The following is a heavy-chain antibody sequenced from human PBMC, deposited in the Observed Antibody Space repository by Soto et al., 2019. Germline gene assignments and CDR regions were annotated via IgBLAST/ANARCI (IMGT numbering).Heavy chain of an antibody. CDR2: VSDDETRK. J-gene: IGHJ1*01. V-gene: IGHV3-30*03. Sequence: QVQLVESGGGVVQPGTSVRLSCAASGFSFSAYAMHWVRQAPGKGLEWVAVVSDDETRKYYSASAKGRFTISRDNSKSTLFLQMSSLRPEDTAVYHCARVREDIVLLPALDLWGQGTLVSVSS. CDR3: ARVREDIVLLPALDL. D-gene: IGHD2-15*01. CDR1: GFSFSAYA.